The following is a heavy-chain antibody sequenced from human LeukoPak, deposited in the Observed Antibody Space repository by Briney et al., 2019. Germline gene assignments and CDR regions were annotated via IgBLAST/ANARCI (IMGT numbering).Heavy chain of an antibody. J-gene: IGHJ4*02. V-gene: IGHV3-30*18. CDR2: ISYDGSNK. Sequence: PGGSLRLSCAASGFTFNNYDMHWVRQAPGKGLDWVAVISYDGSNKYYADSVKGRFTISRDNSKNTLYLQMNSLRAEDTAVYYCAKIEEMATISDYWGQGTLVTVSS. D-gene: IGHD5-24*01. CDR3: AKIEEMATISDY. CDR1: GFTFNNYD.